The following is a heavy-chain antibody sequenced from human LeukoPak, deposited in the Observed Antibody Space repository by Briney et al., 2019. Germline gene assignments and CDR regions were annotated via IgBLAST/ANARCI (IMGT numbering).Heavy chain of an antibody. CDR3: ARGFRDTAMFLDY. V-gene: IGHV3-48*03. D-gene: IGHD5-18*01. CDR2: ISGSGSTI. CDR1: GITFSSYE. J-gene: IGHJ4*02. Sequence: GGSLRLSCAASGITFSSYEMNWVRQAPGKGLEWLSCISGSGSTIYYADSVKGRFTISRDNAKKSLYLQLNSLRAVDTAVYYCARGFRDTAMFLDYWGQGTLVTVS.